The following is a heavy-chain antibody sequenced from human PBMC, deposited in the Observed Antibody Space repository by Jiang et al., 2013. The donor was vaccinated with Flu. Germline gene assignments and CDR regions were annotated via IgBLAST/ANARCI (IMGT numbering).Heavy chain of an antibody. CDR1: GGSISSRNW. CDR3: ARAPDSSAWLGGAIGAFDI. D-gene: IGHD3-10*01. V-gene: IGHV4-4*02. CDR2: IHHSGRT. Sequence: GLVKPSGTLSLTCAVSGGSISSRNWWSWVRQSPGKGLEWIGEIHHSGRTKYKASLKSRVSISIDKSKNQFSVRLTSVTAADTAVYYCARAPDSSAWLGGAIGAFDIWGRGTMVIVSS. J-gene: IGHJ3*02.